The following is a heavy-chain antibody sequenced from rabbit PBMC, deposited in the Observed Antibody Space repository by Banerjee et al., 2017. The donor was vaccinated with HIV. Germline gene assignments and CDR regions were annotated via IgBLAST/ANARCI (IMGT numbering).Heavy chain of an antibody. D-gene: IGHD4-1*01. V-gene: IGHV1S45*01. CDR2: IGTGSGTT. Sequence: QEQLVESGGGLVQPEGSLTLTCTASGSTLSRYYIWWVRQAPGKGLEWIACIGTGSGTTYYATWAKGRFTISKTSSTTVTLQMTSLTAADTATYFCARDLAGVIGWNFGLWGPGTLVTVS. CDR1: GSTLSRYY. CDR3: ARDLAGVIGWNFGL. J-gene: IGHJ6*01.